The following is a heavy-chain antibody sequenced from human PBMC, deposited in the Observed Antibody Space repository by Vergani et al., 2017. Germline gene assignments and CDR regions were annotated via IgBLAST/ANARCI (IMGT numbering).Heavy chain of an antibody. CDR3: ARVAIYDSSGYYYPLDYFDD. J-gene: IGHJ4*02. V-gene: IGHV1-69*18. D-gene: IGHD3-22*01. CDR2: IIPIFGTA. CDR1: GGTFSSYA. Sequence: QVQLLQSGAEVKKPGASVKVSCKASGGTFSSYAISWVRQAPGQGLEWMGRIIPIFGTANYAQKFQGRVTITADESTSTAYMGLGSLGSEDTAVYYCARVAIYDSSGYYYPLDYFDDWGQGTLVTVSS.